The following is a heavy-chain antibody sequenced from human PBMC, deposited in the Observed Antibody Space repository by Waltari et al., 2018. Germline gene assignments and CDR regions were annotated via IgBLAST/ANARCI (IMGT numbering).Heavy chain of an antibody. CDR2: IYYSGST. CDR3: ARDRGPIDY. J-gene: IGHJ4*02. D-gene: IGHD3-10*01. Sequence: QVQLQESGPGLVKPSETLSLNCTVPGGSISSYYWSWIRQPPGKGLEWIGYIYYSGSTNYNPSLKSRVTISVDTSKNQFSLKLSSVTAADTAVYYCARDRGPIDYWGQGTLVTVSS. V-gene: IGHV4-59*01. CDR1: GGSISSYY.